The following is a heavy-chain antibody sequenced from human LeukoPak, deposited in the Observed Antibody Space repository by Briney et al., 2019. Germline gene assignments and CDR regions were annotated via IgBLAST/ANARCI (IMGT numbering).Heavy chain of an antibody. CDR3: ARRYCSGGHCYYFDS. Sequence: PSETLSLTCTVSGGSISSSSHYWGWIRQPPGMGLESIGIIYYSGSTYYNPSLNSRVTVSLDTSKNQFSLTVTSVTAADTAVYYCARRYCSGGHCYYFDSWGQGTLVTVSS. J-gene: IGHJ4*02. V-gene: IGHV4-39*01. CDR2: IYYSGST. CDR1: GGSISSSSHY. D-gene: IGHD2-15*01.